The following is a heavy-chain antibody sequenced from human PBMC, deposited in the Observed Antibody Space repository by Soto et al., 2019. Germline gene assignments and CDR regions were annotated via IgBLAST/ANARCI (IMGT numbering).Heavy chain of an antibody. Sequence: GGSLRLSCAASGFTFSDYYMSWICQAPGKGLEWVSYISSSSSYTNYADSVKGRFTISRDNAKNSLYLQMNSLRAEDTAVYYCASEWRHDGLDYWGQGTLVTVSS. CDR1: GFTFSDYY. D-gene: IGHD5-18*01. CDR3: ASEWRHDGLDY. V-gene: IGHV3-11*06. CDR2: ISSSSSYT. J-gene: IGHJ4*02.